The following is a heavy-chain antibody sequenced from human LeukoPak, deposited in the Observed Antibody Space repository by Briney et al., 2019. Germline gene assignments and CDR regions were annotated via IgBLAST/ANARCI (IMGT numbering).Heavy chain of an antibody. CDR1: GFTFSSYD. Sequence: GGSLRLSCAASGFTFSSYDMHWVRQATGKGLEWVSAIGTAGDTYYPGSVKGRFTISRENAKNSLYLQMNSLRAGDTAVYYCARGPIVGAIYYWGQGTLVTVSS. V-gene: IGHV3-13*01. J-gene: IGHJ4*02. CDR2: IGTAGDT. CDR3: ARGPIVGAIYY. D-gene: IGHD1-26*01.